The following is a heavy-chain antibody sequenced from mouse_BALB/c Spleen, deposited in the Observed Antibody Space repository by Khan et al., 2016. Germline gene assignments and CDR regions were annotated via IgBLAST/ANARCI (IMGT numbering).Heavy chain of an antibody. D-gene: IGHD6-2*01. V-gene: IGHV3-2*02. CDR2: ISYHGCT. Sequence: EVQLQESGPGLVKPSQSLSLTCSVTGYSITSGYSWNWIRQFPGNKLEWMGYISYHGCTCYNPSLTSRISITRDTSKNQFFLQLNSVTTEDTATYYRARCIISAVFAYGGQGTLVTVSA. CDR1: GYSITSGYS. J-gene: IGHJ3*01. CDR3: ARCIISAVFAY.